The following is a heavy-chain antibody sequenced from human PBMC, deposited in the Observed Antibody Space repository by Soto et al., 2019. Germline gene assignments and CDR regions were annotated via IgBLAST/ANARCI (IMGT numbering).Heavy chain of an antibody. CDR1: GFPFSNYG. D-gene: IGHD4-17*01. CDR2: ISYDGSNK. V-gene: IGHV3-30*18. J-gene: IGHJ6*02. CDR3: AKEDMFYGEKRYYYYGMDV. Sequence: HPGGSLRLSCAASGFPFSNYGMHWVRQAPGKGLEWVAIISYDGSNKYYADSVKGRFTISRDNSENTLYLLMNSLRAEDTAVYYCAKEDMFYGEKRYYYYGMDVWGQGTTVTVSS.